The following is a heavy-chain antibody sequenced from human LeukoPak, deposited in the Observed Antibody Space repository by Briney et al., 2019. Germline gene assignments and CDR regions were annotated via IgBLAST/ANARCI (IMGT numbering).Heavy chain of an antibody. CDR2: ISYDGSNK. CDR3: AREKNFWSGYSIFDY. Sequence: EGSLRLSCAASGFTFSSYAMHWVRQAPGKGLEWVAVISYDGSNKYYADSVKGRFTISRDNSKNTLYLQMNSLRAEDTAVYYCAREKNFWSGYSIFDYWGQGTLVTVSS. V-gene: IGHV3-30-3*01. CDR1: GFTFSSYA. J-gene: IGHJ4*02. D-gene: IGHD3-3*01.